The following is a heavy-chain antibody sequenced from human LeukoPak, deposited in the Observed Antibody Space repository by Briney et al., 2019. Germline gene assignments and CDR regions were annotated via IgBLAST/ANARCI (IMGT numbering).Heavy chain of an antibody. CDR3: ARVYNYYDTSGYYLGNYFDY. V-gene: IGHV1-18*01. CDR1: GYTFTSYG. D-gene: IGHD3-22*01. Sequence: ASVKVSCKASGYTFTSYGITWVLQAPGQGLEWMGWISTYNGNTNNVQKLQGRVTMTTDTSTSTAYMELRSLRSDDTAVYYCARVYNYYDTSGYYLGNYFDYWGRGTLVTVSS. J-gene: IGHJ4*02. CDR2: ISTYNGNT.